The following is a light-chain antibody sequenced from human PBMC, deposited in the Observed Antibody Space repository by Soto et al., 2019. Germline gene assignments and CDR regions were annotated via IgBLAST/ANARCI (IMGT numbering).Light chain of an antibody. CDR2: GAS. J-gene: IGKJ1*01. CDR3: QQYGGSTRT. Sequence: EIVMTQSPPTLSLSPGERATLSCRASQTIITNLAWYQQKAGQAPRLLIYGASTRATGIPARFSGSGSGTDFTLSISRLEPEDFAVYYCQQYGGSTRTFGQGTKVDI. V-gene: IGKV3-15*01. CDR1: QTIITN.